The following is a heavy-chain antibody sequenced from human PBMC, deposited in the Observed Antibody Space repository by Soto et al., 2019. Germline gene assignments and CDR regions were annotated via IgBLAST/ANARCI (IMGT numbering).Heavy chain of an antibody. J-gene: IGHJ4*02. CDR3: AHMGEYCSGGSRYSSQPLRRCYFDY. Sequence: QITLKESGPTLVKPTQTLTLTCTFSGFSLSTSGVGVGWIRQPPGKALEWLALIYWDDDKRYSPSLKSRLTITRHTSNNHVVLTITKMDLVDTATYYCAHMGEYCSGGSRYSSQPLRRCYFDYRGQGTLGTGSP. V-gene: IGHV2-5*02. CDR1: GFSLSTSGVG. CDR2: IYWDDDK. D-gene: IGHD2-15*01.